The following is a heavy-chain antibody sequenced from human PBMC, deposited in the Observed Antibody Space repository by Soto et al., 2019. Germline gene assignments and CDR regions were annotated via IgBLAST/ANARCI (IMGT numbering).Heavy chain of an antibody. CDR3: AKVGAPGAFDY. CDR1: GFTFSSYG. CDR2: ISYDGSNK. Sequence: ESGGGVVQPGRSLRLSCAASGFTFSSYGMHWVRQAPGKGLEWVAVISYDGSNKYCADSVKGRFTISRDNSKNTLYLQMNSLRAEDTAVYYCAKVGAPGAFDYWGQGTLVTVSS. D-gene: IGHD7-27*01. J-gene: IGHJ4*02. V-gene: IGHV3-30*18.